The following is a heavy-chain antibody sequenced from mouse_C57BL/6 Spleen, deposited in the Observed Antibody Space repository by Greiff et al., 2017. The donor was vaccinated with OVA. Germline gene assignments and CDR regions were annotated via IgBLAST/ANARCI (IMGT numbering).Heavy chain of an antibody. J-gene: IGHJ2*01. CDR1: GYTFTGYW. CDR2: ILPGSGGT. D-gene: IGHD2-1*01. Sequence: VQLQQSGAELMKPGASVKLSCTATGYTFTGYWIEWVKQRPGHGLEWIGEILPGSGGTNYNEKFTGKATFTADTSSNTAFMQLSSLTTEDAAIYYCAREGIYYGNGDYFDYWGQGTTLTVSS. CDR3: AREGIYYGNGDYFDY. V-gene: IGHV1-9*01.